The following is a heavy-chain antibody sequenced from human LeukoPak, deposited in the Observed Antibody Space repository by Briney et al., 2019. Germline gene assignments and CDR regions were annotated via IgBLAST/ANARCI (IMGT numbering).Heavy chain of an antibody. CDR2: ISAYNGNT. D-gene: IGHD5-18*01. Sequence: ASVKVSCKASGYTFTSYGISWVRQAPGQGLEWMGWISAYNGNTNYAQKLQGRVTMTTDTSTSTAYMELRSLRSDDTAVYYCARDRYVDTAREYYFDYWGQGTLVTVSS. CDR3: ARDRYVDTAREYYFDY. CDR1: GYTFTSYG. J-gene: IGHJ4*02. V-gene: IGHV1-18*01.